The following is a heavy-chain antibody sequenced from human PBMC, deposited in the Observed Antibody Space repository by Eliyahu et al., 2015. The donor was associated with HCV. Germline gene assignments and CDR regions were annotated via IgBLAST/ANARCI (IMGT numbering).Heavy chain of an antibody. CDR3: ASGGGDIAVAGTGGWFDP. V-gene: IGHV4-59*01. J-gene: IGHJ5*02. CDR1: GGSXTTXS. CDR2: NHFRGXT. Sequence: QVQLQESGPGLVKPSETLSLPCTVSGGSXTTXSWXWIRXPPGKGLXWIGYNHFRGXTNYNPSLKXRVTISVDTSKNQFSLNLTSVTAADTAVYYCASGGGDIAVAGTGGWFDPWGQGTLVTVSS. D-gene: IGHD6-19*01.